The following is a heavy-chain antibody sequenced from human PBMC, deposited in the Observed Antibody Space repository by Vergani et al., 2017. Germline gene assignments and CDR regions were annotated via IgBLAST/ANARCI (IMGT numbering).Heavy chain of an antibody. D-gene: IGHD5-24*01. CDR3: ASRRTLQRGFDI. V-gene: IGHV5-51*01. J-gene: IGHJ4*02. Sequence: EEQLVPSGAEVKKPGEFLKISCKGVGYRFSSSWIGWVRPMPGKGLEWMGITFPDDSDTRYSPYFQGQVTISADKSISTVYLPWNSLKASDTAMYYCASRRTLQRGFDIWGQGTLVTVSS. CDR1: GYRFSSSW. CDR2: TFPDDSDT.